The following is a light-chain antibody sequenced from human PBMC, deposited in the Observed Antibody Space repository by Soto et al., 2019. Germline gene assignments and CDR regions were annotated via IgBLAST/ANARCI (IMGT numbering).Light chain of an antibody. CDR2: AAS. CDR1: QGISNY. V-gene: IGKV1-27*01. CDR3: QEYTSALVT. Sequence: DIPMTQSPSSLSASVGDRITITCRASQGISNYLAWYQQKPGKVPKLLIYAASTLQSGVPSRFSGSGSGTDFTLTINSLQPEDVATYYCQEYTSALVTFGQGTRLDIK. J-gene: IGKJ5*01.